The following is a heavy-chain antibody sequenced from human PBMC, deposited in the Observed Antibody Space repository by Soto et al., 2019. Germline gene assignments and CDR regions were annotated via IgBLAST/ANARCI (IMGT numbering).Heavy chain of an antibody. J-gene: IGHJ6*02. CDR2: VSAYNGNT. Sequence: ASVKVSCKASGYTFTSYGISWVRQAPGQGLEWMGWVSAYNGNTNYAQKLQGRVTVTTDTSTSTAYMELRSLRSDDTAVYYCATDCGGDCYPSFYYYGMDVCGQGTTVTVS. V-gene: IGHV1-18*04. D-gene: IGHD2-21*02. CDR1: GYTFTSYG. CDR3: ATDCGGDCYPSFYYYGMDV.